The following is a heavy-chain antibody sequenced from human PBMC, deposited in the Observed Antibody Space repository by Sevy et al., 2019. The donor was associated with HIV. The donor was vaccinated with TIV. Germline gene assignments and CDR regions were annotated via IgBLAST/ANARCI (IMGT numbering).Heavy chain of an antibody. V-gene: IGHV3-30-3*01. Sequence: GGSLRISCTASGFAFTNYYAMHWVRQAPGKGLEWVALISYDGSDKFYADSVKGRFNITRDNFKNTLYLQMNGLTTEDTAVYYCARPRANYVDHYFFYAMDVWGQGTTVTVSS. D-gene: IGHD4-17*01. CDR1: GFAFTNYYA. J-gene: IGHJ6*02. CDR3: ARPRANYVDHYFFYAMDV. CDR2: ISYDGSDK.